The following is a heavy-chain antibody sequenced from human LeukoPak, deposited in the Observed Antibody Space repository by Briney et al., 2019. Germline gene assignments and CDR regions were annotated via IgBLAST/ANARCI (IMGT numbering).Heavy chain of an antibody. Sequence: GGSLRLSCAASGFTVNSNYMSWVRQAPGKGLEWVSVIYSGGSTYYADSVKGRCTISRDNSKNTLYLQMNSLRAEDTAVYYCARGMYSGSSPADYWGQGTLVTVSS. CDR2: IYSGGST. CDR3: ARGMYSGSSPADY. D-gene: IGHD1-26*01. V-gene: IGHV3-53*01. J-gene: IGHJ4*02. CDR1: GFTVNSNY.